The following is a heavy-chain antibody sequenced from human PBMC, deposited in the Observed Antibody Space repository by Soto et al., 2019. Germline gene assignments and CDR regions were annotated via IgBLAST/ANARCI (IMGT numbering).Heavy chain of an antibody. D-gene: IGHD2-15*01. CDR3: VVEDLGMEV. J-gene: IGHJ6*02. CDR1: GFTVSTNY. Sequence: PGGSLRLSCAASGFTVSTNYRTWVRQTPGKGLEWVSIIYRNGNTYYADSVKGRFTISRDNSKNTLYLQMNSLRVDDTAVYCCVVEDLGMEVWYQGATVAVSS. V-gene: IGHV3-53*01. CDR2: IYRNGNT.